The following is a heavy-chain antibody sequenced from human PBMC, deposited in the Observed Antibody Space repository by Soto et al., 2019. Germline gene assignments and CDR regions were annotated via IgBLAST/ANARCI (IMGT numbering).Heavy chain of an antibody. CDR2: IKSKTDGGTT. V-gene: IGHV3-15*01. D-gene: IGHD3-22*01. J-gene: IGHJ4*02. Sequence: VQLVESGGGLVRPGGSLRLSCAASGFTFSDYYMSWVRQAPGKGLEWVGRIKSKTDGGTTDYAAPVKGRFTISRDDSKNTLYLQMNSLKTEDTAVYYCTTDPENYYDSSGYYGYFDYWGQGTLVTVSS. CDR3: TTDPENYYDSSGYYGYFDY. CDR1: GFTFSDYY.